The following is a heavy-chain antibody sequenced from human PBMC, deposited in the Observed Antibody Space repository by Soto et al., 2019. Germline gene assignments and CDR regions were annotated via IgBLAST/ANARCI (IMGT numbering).Heavy chain of an antibody. CDR2: NYHSGTT. D-gene: IGHD5-18*01. CDR3: ARGGYRTLAWFDP. Sequence: QVQVQESGPGLVKPSETLSLTYTVSGGSISNYYWSWIRQSPGQGLEWSANNYHSGTTNSNLSLKGRVSISIDSSKNQVALRLKSVNAAYTAVYYCARGGYRTLAWFDPWCQGTLVTVSA. J-gene: IGHJ5*02. V-gene: IGHV4-59*01. CDR1: GGSISNYY.